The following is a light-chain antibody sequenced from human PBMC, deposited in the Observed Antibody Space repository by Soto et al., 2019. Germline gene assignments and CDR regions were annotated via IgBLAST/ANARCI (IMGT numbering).Light chain of an antibody. CDR3: MQDTQLRT. Sequence: DIVMTQTPLSSPVTLGQPASISCRSSQSLVHSDGNTYLSWLQQRPGQPPRLLIYKVCKRFSGVPDRCSGRGAGTDFTLRSSRVEAEDVGFYYCMQDTQLRTFGQGTKVEIK. J-gene: IGKJ1*01. CDR1: QSLVHSDGNTY. CDR2: KVC. V-gene: IGKV2-24*01.